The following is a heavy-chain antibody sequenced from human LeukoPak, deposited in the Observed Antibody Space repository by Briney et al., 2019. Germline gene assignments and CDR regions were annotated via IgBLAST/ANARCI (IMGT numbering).Heavy chain of an antibody. CDR2: TYYRAST. CDR1: GGSISSYY. CDR3: ARALEDYGMDV. J-gene: IGHJ6*02. V-gene: IGHV4-59*12. Sequence: SETLSLTCTVSGGSISSYYWSWIRQPPAQGLEWIGYTYYRASTNYNPTRKSRVTIPVDTSKSQFPLKLSAVTAADTAGYYCARALEDYGMDVWGQGTTVTVSS. D-gene: IGHD3-3*01.